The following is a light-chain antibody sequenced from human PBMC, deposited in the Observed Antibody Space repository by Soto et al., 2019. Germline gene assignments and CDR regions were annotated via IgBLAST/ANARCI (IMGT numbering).Light chain of an antibody. CDR1: SDHSSYA. Sequence: QPVLTQSPSASASLGASVKLTCTLSSDHSSYAIAWHQQQPEKGPRYLMKINSDGSHIKGDEIPDRFSGSSSGAERYLTISSLQPEDEADYYCQTWGAGTLIFGGGTKLTVL. CDR2: INSDGSH. CDR3: QTWGAGTLI. V-gene: IGLV4-69*01. J-gene: IGLJ2*01.